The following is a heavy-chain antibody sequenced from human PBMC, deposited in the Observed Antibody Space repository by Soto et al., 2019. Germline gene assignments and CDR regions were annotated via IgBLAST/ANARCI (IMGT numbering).Heavy chain of an antibody. V-gene: IGHV3-23*01. Sequence: LRLSCAASGFTFSTYAMNWVRQAPGKGLEWVSAISGGGGSTYYADSVKGRVTISRDNSKNTLYLQMNSLRAEDTAVYYCAKVSLGALTFTDYYYYGLDVWGQGTTVTVSS. D-gene: IGHD3-16*01. CDR2: ISGGGGST. CDR3: AKVSLGALTFTDYYYYGLDV. CDR1: GFTFSTYA. J-gene: IGHJ6*02.